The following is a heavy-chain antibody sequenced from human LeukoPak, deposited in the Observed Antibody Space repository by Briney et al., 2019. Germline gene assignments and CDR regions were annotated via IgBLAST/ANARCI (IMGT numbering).Heavy chain of an antibody. V-gene: IGHV1-8*01. D-gene: IGHD6-6*01. J-gene: IGHJ6*03. CDR2: MNPNSGNT. Sequence: ASVKVSCKASGYTFTSYDINWVRQATGQGLEWMGWMNPNSGNTGYAQKFQGRVTMTRNTSISTAYMELSSMRAEDTAVYYCARSIGSSSSRGAYYYYMDVWGKGTTVTVSS. CDR1: GYTFTSYD. CDR3: ARSIGSSSSRGAYYYYMDV.